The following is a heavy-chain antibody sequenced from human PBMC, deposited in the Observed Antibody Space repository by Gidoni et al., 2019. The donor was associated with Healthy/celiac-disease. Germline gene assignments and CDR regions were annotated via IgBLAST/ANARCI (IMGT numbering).Heavy chain of an antibody. J-gene: IGHJ3*02. CDR1: GFSLSTSGVG. D-gene: IGHD3-9*01. CDR3: AHRRVGILTGQPRVLPRAAFDI. CDR2: IYWNDDK. Sequence: QITLKESGPTLVKPTQTLTLTCTFSGFSLSTSGVGVGWIRQPPGKALEWLALIYWNDDKRYSPSLKSRLTITKDTSKNQVVLTMTNMDPVDTATYYCAHRRVGILTGQPRVLPRAAFDIWGQGTMVTVSS. V-gene: IGHV2-5*01.